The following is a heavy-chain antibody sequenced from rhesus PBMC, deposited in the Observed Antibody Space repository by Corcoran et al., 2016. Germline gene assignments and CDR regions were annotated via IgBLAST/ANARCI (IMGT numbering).Heavy chain of an antibody. J-gene: IGHJ4*01. CDR1: GGSISGYW. D-gene: IGHD6-43*01. CDR2: IVSSGST. Sequence: QLQLQESGPGLVKPSETLSLTCAVSGGSISGYWWSWIRQPPGKGLEWIGRIVSSGSTYYNPSLKSRVTISGDTSKNQFSLKLSSVTAADTAVYYCSTARSSSSFDYWGQGVLVTVSS. CDR3: STARSSSSFDY. V-gene: IGHV4-165*01.